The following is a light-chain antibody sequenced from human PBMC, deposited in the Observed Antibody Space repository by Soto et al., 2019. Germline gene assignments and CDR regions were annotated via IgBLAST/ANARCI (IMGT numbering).Light chain of an antibody. CDR3: LQDYTYPLT. J-gene: IGKJ4*01. CDR2: GAS. V-gene: IGKV3-20*01. CDR1: QTVSSNY. Sequence: EIVLTQSPGTLSLSPGATATLSCRASQTVSSNYLAWFQQKSGQAPRLLIYGASSRATGIPDRFSGSGSGTDFTLTITRLEPDDFAVYYCLQDYTYPLTFGGGTKVDIK.